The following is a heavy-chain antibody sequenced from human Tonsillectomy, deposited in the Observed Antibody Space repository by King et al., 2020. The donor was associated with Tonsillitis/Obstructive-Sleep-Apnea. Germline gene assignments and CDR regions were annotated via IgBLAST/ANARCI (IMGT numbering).Heavy chain of an antibody. Sequence: VQLVESGAEVKKPGASVKVSCKASGYTFSGYYMHWVRQAPGQGLEWMGWINPNSGGTKYAQKFQGRVTMIRDTSISTVYMELRRLRSDDTAVYYCARDGGVDSDYDGDYWGQGTLGTVSS. CDR1: GYTFSGYY. CDR3: ARDGGVDSDYDGDY. J-gene: IGHJ4*02. D-gene: IGHD5-12*01. CDR2: INPNSGGT. V-gene: IGHV1-2*02.